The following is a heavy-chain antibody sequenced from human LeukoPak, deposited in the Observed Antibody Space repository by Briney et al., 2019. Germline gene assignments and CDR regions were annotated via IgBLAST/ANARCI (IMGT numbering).Heavy chain of an antibody. CDR1: GGSISPHY. CDR2: IYYKGST. J-gene: IGHJ4*02. D-gene: IGHD6-13*01. Sequence: PSETLSLTCTVSGGSISPHYWSWIRQVPGKGLEWIGYIYYKGSTNYNPSLKSRVTISVDTSKNQFSLRLSSVTTADTAVYYCAGASVWAATRAAAGNDYWGQGTLVTVSS. V-gene: IGHV4-59*11. CDR3: AGASVWAATRAAAGNDY.